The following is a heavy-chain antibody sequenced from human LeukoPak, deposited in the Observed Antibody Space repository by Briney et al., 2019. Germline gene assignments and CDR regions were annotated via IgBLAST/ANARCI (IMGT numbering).Heavy chain of an antibody. J-gene: IGHJ4*02. CDR2: IIPSFNTA. CDR1: GGTISNYA. Sequence: SVKVSCKASGGTISNYAISWVRQAPGLGLEWMGGIIPSFNTANYAQKFQGRVTITADTSTSTAYMELSSLRSEDTAVYYCARSKNSGTYNNWAYWGRGTLVTVSS. CDR3: ARSKNSGTYNNWAY. D-gene: IGHD3-10*01. V-gene: IGHV1-69*06.